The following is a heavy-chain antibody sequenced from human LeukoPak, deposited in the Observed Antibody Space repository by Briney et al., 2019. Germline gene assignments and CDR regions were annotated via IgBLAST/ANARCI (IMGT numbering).Heavy chain of an antibody. J-gene: IGHJ5*02. D-gene: IGHD6-13*01. V-gene: IGHV1-18*01. CDR2: ISAYNDDT. Sequence: ASVKVSCKASGYTFTNYAISWVRQAPGQGLEWMGWISAYNDDTRYAQNLQGRVTMTTETSTSTAYMELGSLRSDDTAMYHCARFSLGAAAAGFDPWGQGTLVTVSS. CDR3: ARFSLGAAAAGFDP. CDR1: GYTFTNYA.